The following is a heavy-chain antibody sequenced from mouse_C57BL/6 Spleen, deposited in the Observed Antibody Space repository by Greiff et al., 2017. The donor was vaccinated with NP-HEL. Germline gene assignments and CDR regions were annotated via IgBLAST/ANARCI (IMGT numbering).Heavy chain of an antibody. CDR3: ARRCSNYEGGAMDY. CDR2: ISSGGSYT. CDR1: GFTFSSYG. D-gene: IGHD2-5*01. Sequence: EVQVVESGGDLVKPGGSLKLSCAASGFTFSSYGMSWVRQTPDKRLEWVATISSGGSYTYYPDSVKGRFTISRDNAKNTLYLQMSSLKSEDTAMYYCARRCSNYEGGAMDYWGQGTSVTVSS. J-gene: IGHJ4*01. V-gene: IGHV5-6*01.